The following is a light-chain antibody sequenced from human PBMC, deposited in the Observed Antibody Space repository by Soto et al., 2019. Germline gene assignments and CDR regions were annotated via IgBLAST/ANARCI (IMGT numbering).Light chain of an antibody. CDR1: SSDVGGYNY. CDR3: SSYAGSNNVV. V-gene: IGLV2-8*01. J-gene: IGLJ2*01. Sequence: VLTQPPSASGSPGQSVTISCTGTSSDVGGYNYVSWYQQHPGKAPKLMIYEVSKRPSGVPDRFSGSKSGNTASLTVSGLQAEDEADYYCSSYAGSNNVVFGGGTKVTVL. CDR2: EVS.